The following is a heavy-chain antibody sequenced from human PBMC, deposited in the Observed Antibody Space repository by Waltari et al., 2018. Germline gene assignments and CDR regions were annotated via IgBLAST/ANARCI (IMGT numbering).Heavy chain of an antibody. CDR2: IRQVGGEL. CDR1: GFTMNIHW. V-gene: IGHV3-7*01. J-gene: IGHJ4*02. Sequence: EVQMVESGGGVVKHGGCLRRDCAASGFTMNIHWLPWVRQAPGVGLTCVANIRQVGGELYSVDSVKVPFTISRDNAKSAVFLQMHSLSAEDTAVSYCASVLWGWPLASWGQGTLVTVSS. CDR3: ASVLWGWPLAS. D-gene: IGHD7-27*01.